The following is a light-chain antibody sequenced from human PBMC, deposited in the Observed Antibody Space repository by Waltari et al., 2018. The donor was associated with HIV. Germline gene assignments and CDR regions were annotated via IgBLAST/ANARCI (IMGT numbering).Light chain of an antibody. Sequence: IQMTQSPSSLSASVGHRFTITCRASQGISNWLAWYQQKPQKAPKPLISAASSLQSGVPSRFSGSGSVTEFTLTISSLQPEDFATYYCLQYDSYPYTFGQGTKLEIK. V-gene: IGKV1D-16*01. CDR3: LQYDSYPYT. J-gene: IGKJ2*01. CDR2: AAS. CDR1: QGISNW.